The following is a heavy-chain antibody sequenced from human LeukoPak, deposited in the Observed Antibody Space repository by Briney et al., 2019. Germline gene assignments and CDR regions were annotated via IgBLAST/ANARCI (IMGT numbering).Heavy chain of an antibody. J-gene: IGHJ4*02. Sequence: ASVKVSCKASGYTFTGYYMHWVRQAPGQGREWRGWINPNSGGTNYAQKFQGRVTMTRDTSISTAYMELSRLRSDDTAVYYCARDLGVDIVATIIDYWGQGTLVTVSS. CDR2: INPNSGGT. CDR1: GYTFTGYY. D-gene: IGHD5-12*01. V-gene: IGHV1-2*02. CDR3: ARDLGVDIVATIIDY.